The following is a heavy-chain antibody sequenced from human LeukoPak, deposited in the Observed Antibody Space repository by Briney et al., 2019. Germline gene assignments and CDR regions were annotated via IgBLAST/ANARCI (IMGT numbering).Heavy chain of an antibody. CDR3: VPTPEAYTSNWNV. J-gene: IGHJ4*02. Sequence: ASVKVSCKASGYTFTGYYMHWVRQAPGQGLEWMGWINPNSGGTNYAQKFQGRVTMTRDTSISTAYMELSRLRADDTAVYYCVPTPEAYTSNWNVWGRGTLVTVSS. V-gene: IGHV1-2*02. CDR2: INPNSGGT. D-gene: IGHD1-1*01. CDR1: GYTFTGYY.